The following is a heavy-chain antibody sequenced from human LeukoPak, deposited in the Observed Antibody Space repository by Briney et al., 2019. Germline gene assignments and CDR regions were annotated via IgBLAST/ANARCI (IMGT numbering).Heavy chain of an antibody. CDR1: GFTFSSYW. V-gene: IGHV3-74*01. CDR3: AGVPWRDGYKGGFDY. J-gene: IGHJ4*02. D-gene: IGHD5-24*01. CDR2: INSDGSTT. Sequence: GGSLRLSCAASGFTFSSYWMHWVRQAPGKGLVWVSRINSDGSTTSYADSVKGRFTISRDNSKNTLYLQMNSLRAEDTAVYYCAGVPWRDGYKGGFDYWGQGTLVTVSS.